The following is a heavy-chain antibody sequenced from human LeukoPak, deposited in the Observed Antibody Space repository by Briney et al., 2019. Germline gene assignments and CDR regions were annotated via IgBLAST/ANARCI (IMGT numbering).Heavy chain of an antibody. J-gene: IGHJ6*03. D-gene: IGHD1-1*01. CDR1: GFTFSDYY. CDR3: ARENGYYYYMDV. V-gene: IGHV3-11*04. CDR2: ISISGGTT. Sequence: GGSLRLSCAASGFTFSDYYMTWIRQAPGKGLEWVSYISISGGTTYYADSVKGRFTISRDNAKNSLYLQMNSLRAEDTAVYYCARENGYYYYMDVWGEGTTVTVSS.